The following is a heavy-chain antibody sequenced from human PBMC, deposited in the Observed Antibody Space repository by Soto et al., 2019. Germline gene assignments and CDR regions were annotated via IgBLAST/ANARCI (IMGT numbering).Heavy chain of an antibody. D-gene: IGHD3-10*01. CDR2: IWYDGSNK. CDR1: GFTFSSYG. Sequence: GGSLRLSCAASGFTFSSYGMHWVRQAPGKGLEWVAVIWYDGSNKYYADSVKGRFTISRDNSKNTLYLQMNSLRAEDTAIYYCAKDRVNNYADSGSYVAYSGQGTLVTVSS. J-gene: IGHJ4*02. V-gene: IGHV3-33*06. CDR3: AKDRVNNYADSGSYVAY.